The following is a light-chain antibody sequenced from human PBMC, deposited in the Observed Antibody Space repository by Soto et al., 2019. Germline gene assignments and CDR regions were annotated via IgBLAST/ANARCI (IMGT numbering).Light chain of an antibody. CDR3: QSYDSSLSGVV. Sequence: QAVVTQPPSVSGAPGQRVTISCTGSSSNIGAGYDVHWYQQLPGTAPKLLICGNSNRPSGVPDRFSGSKSGTSASLAITGLQAEDEADYYCQSYDSSLSGVVFGGGTKLTVL. CDR2: GNS. J-gene: IGLJ2*01. V-gene: IGLV1-40*01. CDR1: SSNIGAGYD.